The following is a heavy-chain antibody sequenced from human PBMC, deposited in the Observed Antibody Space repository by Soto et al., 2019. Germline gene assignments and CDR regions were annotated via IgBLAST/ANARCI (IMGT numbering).Heavy chain of an antibody. CDR3: ARRSSSRQIYHYGMDV. D-gene: IGHD6-13*01. V-gene: IGHV4-39*01. CDR2: IFYSGST. J-gene: IGHJ6*02. CDR1: GDSVSSSYYY. Sequence: QVQLQESGPGLVKPSEALSLTCTVSGDSVSSSYYYWGWIRQPPGKGLEWLGSIFYSGSTDYNPSPKSRVTISAHTSKNQSSLKLSSVTAADTAVYYCARRSSSRQIYHYGMDVWGPGTTVTVSS.